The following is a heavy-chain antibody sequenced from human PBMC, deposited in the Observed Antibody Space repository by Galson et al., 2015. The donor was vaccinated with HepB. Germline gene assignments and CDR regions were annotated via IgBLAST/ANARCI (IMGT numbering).Heavy chain of an antibody. J-gene: IGHJ4*02. CDR2: IYPGDSDI. CDR3: ARHGGRGSGWRLIDY. CDR1: GYSFTSYW. D-gene: IGHD6-19*01. V-gene: IGHV5-51*01. Sequence: QSGAEVKKPGESLEISCKGSGYSFTSYWIGWVRQVPGKGLEWMGIIYPGDSDIRYSPSFEGQVTISADKSIITAYLQWGSLKASDTAMYYCARHGGRGSGWRLIDYWGQGTLVTVSS.